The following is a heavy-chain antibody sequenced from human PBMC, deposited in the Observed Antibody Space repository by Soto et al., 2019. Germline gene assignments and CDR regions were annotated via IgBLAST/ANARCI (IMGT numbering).Heavy chain of an antibody. V-gene: IGHV1-18*01. Sequence: ASVKVSCKASGGTFSSYAISWVRQAPGQGLEWMGGIIPIFGNTKYAQKLQGRVTMTTDTSTSTAYMELRSLRSDDTAVFYRAREMVRGVGSDYWGQGTLVTVSS. CDR2: IIPIFGNT. D-gene: IGHD3-10*01. CDR1: GGTFSSYA. CDR3: AREMVRGVGSDY. J-gene: IGHJ4*02.